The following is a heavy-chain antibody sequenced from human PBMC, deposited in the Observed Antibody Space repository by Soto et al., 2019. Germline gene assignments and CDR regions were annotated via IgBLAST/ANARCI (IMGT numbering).Heavy chain of an antibody. Sequence: SETLSLTCTVSGGSISSYYWSWIRQPPGKGLEWIGYIYYSGSTNYNPSLKSRVTISVDTSKNQFSLKLSSVTAADTAVYYCARDTKQQLVLAFDIWGHGTMVTVSS. CDR1: GGSISSYY. CDR3: ARDTKQQLVLAFDI. CDR2: IYYSGST. J-gene: IGHJ3*02. D-gene: IGHD6-13*01. V-gene: IGHV4-59*01.